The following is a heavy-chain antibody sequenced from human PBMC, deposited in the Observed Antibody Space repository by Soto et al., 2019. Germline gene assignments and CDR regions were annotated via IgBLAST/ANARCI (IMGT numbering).Heavy chain of an antibody. Sequence: ASVKVSCKASGYTFTGYYMHWVRQAPGQGLEWMGWINPNSGGTNYAQKFQGWVTMTRDTSISTAYMELSRLRSDDTAVYYCARSNSGRSGYDILTGQGEFDYWGQGTLVTVSS. V-gene: IGHV1-2*04. CDR3: ARSNSGRSGYDILTGQGEFDY. CDR2: INPNSGGT. J-gene: IGHJ4*02. D-gene: IGHD3-9*01. CDR1: GYTFTGYY.